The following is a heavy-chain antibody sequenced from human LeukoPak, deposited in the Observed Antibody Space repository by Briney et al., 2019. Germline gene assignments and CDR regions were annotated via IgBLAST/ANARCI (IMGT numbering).Heavy chain of an antibody. D-gene: IGHD1/OR15-1a*01. Sequence: PGGSLRLSCAASGFTFSSYAISWVRQAPGKGLEWVSVIYSGGTTYYADSVKGRFTISRDNSKNTLSLQMNSLRAEDTAVYYCARDGYGNNYMDVWGKGTTVTVSS. CDR2: IYSGGTT. CDR3: ARDGYGNNYMDV. CDR1: GFTFSSYA. V-gene: IGHV3-53*01. J-gene: IGHJ6*03.